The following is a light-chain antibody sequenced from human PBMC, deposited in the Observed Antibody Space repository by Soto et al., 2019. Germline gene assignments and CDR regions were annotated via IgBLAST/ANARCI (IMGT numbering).Light chain of an antibody. CDR3: QHYDGSPRT. Sequence: ENVLTQSPGTVSLSPGERATLSCRASQGVTSNHLAWYQQKPGQAPRLLIYGVFNRATGIPDRFSGSGSGTDFTLTITRLEHEDSAVYFCQHYDGSPRTFGQETKLEIK. J-gene: IGKJ2*01. CDR2: GVF. CDR1: QGVTSNH. V-gene: IGKV3-20*01.